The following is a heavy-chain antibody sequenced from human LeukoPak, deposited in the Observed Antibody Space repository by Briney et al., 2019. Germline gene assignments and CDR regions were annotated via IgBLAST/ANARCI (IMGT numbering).Heavy chain of an antibody. J-gene: IGHJ6*02. CDR2: IIPIFGTA. V-gene: IGHV1-69*13. CDR1: GGTFSSYA. D-gene: IGHD2-2*01. Sequence: EASVKVSCKASGGTFSSYAISWVRQAPGQGLEWMGGIIPIFGTAHYAQKFQGRVTITADESTSTAYMELSSLRSEDTAVYYCARGQLPPYYYYGMDVWGQGTTVTVSS. CDR3: ARGQLPPYYYYGMDV.